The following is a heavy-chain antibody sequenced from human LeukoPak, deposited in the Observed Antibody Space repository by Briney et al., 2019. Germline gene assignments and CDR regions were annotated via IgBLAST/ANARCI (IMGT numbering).Heavy chain of an antibody. J-gene: IGHJ2*01. CDR2: INGCNGNT. V-gene: IGHV1-18*04. CDR1: GYTFINYG. CDR3: ARVTTNSRVGGYDPQWYFDL. Sequence: ASVKVSCKASGYTFINYGFTWVRQAPGQGLEWMGCINGCNGNTNYLQKFQGRVTITTDTSTNTVYMELRSFSSDDTAVYYCARVTTNSRVGGYDPQWYFDLWGRGTLVTVSS. D-gene: IGHD5-12*01.